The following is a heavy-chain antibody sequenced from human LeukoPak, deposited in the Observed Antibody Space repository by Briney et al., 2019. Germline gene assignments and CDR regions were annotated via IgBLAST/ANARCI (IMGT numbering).Heavy chain of an antibody. CDR3: ARDDSRFDYYGMDV. D-gene: IGHD3-16*01. Sequence: PGGSLGLSCAASGFTFSDYYMSWIRQAPGKGLEWVSYISSSGSTIYYADSVKGRFTISRDNAKNSLYLQMNSLRAEDTAVYYCARDDSRFDYYGMDVWGQGTTVTVSS. CDR1: GFTFSDYY. V-gene: IGHV3-11*01. CDR2: ISSSGSTI. J-gene: IGHJ6*02.